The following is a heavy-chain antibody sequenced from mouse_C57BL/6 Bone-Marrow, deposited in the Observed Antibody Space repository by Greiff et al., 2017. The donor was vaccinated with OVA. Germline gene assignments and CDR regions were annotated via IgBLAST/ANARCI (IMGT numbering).Heavy chain of an antibody. J-gene: IGHJ1*03. V-gene: IGHV1-26*01. D-gene: IGHD3-2*02. CDR1: GYTFTDYY. Sequence: VQLQQSGPELVKPGASVKISCKASGYTFTDYYMNWVKQSHGKSLEWIGDINPNNGGTSYNQKFKGKATLTVDKSSSTAYMELRSLTSEDSAVYYCARSSDWYFDVWGTGTTVTVSS. CDR2: INPNNGGT. CDR3: ARSSDWYFDV.